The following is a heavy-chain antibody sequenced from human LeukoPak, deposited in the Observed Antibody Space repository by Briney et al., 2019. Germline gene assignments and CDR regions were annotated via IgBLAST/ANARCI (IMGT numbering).Heavy chain of an antibody. D-gene: IGHD6-13*01. V-gene: IGHV4-34*01. J-gene: IGHJ4*02. CDR3: ARGLMWAAAGFDY. CDR1: GGSFSGYY. Sequence: SETLSLTCAVYGGSFSGYYWSWIRQPPGKGLEWIGEINHSGSTNYNPSLKSRVTISIDTSKNQFSLKLSSVTAADAAVYYCARGLMWAAAGFDYWGQGILVTVSS. CDR2: INHSGST.